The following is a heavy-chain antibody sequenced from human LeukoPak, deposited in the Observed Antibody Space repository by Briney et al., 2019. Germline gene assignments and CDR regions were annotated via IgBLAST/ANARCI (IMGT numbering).Heavy chain of an antibody. J-gene: IGHJ4*02. CDR1: GLSFSTYA. CDR3: VKLGSGSYYSDS. Sequence: PGGSLRLSCSASGLSFSTYAMHWARQAPGKGLEYVSAISNNGGGTYYADSVKGRFTISRDNSKNTLYLQMSSLRAEDTAVYYCVKLGSGSYYSDSWGQGTLVTVSS. V-gene: IGHV3-64D*09. CDR2: ISNNGGGT. D-gene: IGHD3-10*01.